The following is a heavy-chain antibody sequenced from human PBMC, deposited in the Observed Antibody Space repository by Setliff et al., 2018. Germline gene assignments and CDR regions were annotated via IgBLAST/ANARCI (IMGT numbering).Heavy chain of an antibody. J-gene: IGHJ4*02. CDR1: GFTFSSYS. Sequence: AGGSLRLSCAASGFTFSSYSMNWVRQAPGKGLEWVSSISSSSSYIYYADSVKGRFTISRDNAKNSLYLQMNSLRAEDTAVYYCARATLTIFGVVTPFNYWGQGTLVTVS. CDR2: ISSSSSYI. CDR3: ARATLTIFGVVTPFNY. D-gene: IGHD3-3*01. V-gene: IGHV3-21*01.